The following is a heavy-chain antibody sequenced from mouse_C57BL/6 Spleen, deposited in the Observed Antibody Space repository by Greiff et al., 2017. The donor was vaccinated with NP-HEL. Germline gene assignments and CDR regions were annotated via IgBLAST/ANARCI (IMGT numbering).Heavy chain of an antibody. J-gene: IGHJ3*01. Sequence: LEESGPELVKPGASVKISCKASGYSFTDYNMNWVKQSNGKSLEWIGVINPNYGTTSYNQKFKGKATLTVDQSSSTAYMQLNSLTSEDSAVDYCARALHYYGSSPFAYWGQGTLVTVSA. D-gene: IGHD1-1*01. CDR1: GYSFTDYN. V-gene: IGHV1-39*01. CDR3: ARALHYYGSSPFAY. CDR2: INPNYGTT.